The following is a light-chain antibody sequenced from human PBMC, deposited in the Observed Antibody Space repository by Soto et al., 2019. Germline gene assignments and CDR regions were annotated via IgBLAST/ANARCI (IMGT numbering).Light chain of an antibody. V-gene: IGKV1-39*01. CDR3: QQSYSSPPIT. Sequence: DIQMTHSPSSLSASVGDRVTITCRASHSIGTHLNWYQQKPGKAPKLLIYGASSLQSGVPSRFSGSGSGTDFTLTISSLEPEDSATYYCQQSYSSPPITFGQGTRLEI. CDR1: HSIGTH. CDR2: GAS. J-gene: IGKJ5*01.